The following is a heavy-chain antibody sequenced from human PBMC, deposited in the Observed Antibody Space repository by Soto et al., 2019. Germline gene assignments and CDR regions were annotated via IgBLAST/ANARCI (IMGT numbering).Heavy chain of an antibody. CDR1: GATFPNYP. CDR2: ISHDGVNK. V-gene: IGHV3-30-3*01. J-gene: IGHJ5*02. CDR3: VRGGYSCIWERLDP. D-gene: IGHD3-16*01. Sequence: VQLVESGGGVIHPGKSLRLSCAASGATFPNYPMHWVRQTPDNGLEWVAVISHDGVNKNSADAVKGRFTISRDNSRNTLYLRMDSLRVEDTAMYYCVRGGYSCIWERLDPWGQGTLFPVS.